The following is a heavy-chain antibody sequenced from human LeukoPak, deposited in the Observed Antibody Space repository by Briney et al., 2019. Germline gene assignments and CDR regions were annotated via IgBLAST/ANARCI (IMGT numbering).Heavy chain of an antibody. CDR3: AGQSTPHGNFDY. J-gene: IGHJ4*02. V-gene: IGHV3-13*01. D-gene: IGHD5-24*01. Sequence: GGSLRLSCAASGFIFSNYAMHWVRQPAGKGLEWVSALGTAGDTFYPGSVKGRFTISRDNARKSLFLQMSSLRAEDTAIYYCAGQSTPHGNFDYWGQGTLVTVSS. CDR1: GFIFSNYA. CDR2: LGTAGDT.